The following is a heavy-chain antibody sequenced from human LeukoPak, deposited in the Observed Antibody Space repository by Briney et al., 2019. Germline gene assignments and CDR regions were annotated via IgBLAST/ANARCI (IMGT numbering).Heavy chain of an antibody. D-gene: IGHD1-26*01. V-gene: IGHV3-21*01. CDR1: GFTFSSYS. CDR3: AREATERASGSYFDY. J-gene: IGHJ4*02. Sequence: GGSLRLSCAASGFTFSSYSMNWVRQAPGKGLEWVSSISSSSSYIYYADSVKGRFTISRDNAKNSLYLQMNSLRAEDTAVYYCAREATERASGSYFDYWGQGTLVTVSS. CDR2: ISSSSSYI.